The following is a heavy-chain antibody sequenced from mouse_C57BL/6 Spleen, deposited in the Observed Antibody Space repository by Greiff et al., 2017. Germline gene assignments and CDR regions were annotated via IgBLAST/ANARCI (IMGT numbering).Heavy chain of an antibody. Sequence: EVKLMESGGGLVKPGGSLKLSCAASGFTFSDYGMHWVRQAPEKGLEWVAYISSGSSTIYYADTVKGQFTISRDNAKNTLFLQMTSLRSEDTAMYYCARGYDVEYSFDYWGQGTTLTVSS. J-gene: IGHJ2*01. CDR3: ARGYDVEYSFDY. V-gene: IGHV5-17*01. D-gene: IGHD2-2*01. CDR2: ISSGSSTI. CDR1: GFTFSDYG.